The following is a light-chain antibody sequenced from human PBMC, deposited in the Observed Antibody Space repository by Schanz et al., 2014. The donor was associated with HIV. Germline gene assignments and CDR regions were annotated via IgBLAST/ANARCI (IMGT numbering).Light chain of an antibody. CDR3: GSYTSSNTYV. J-gene: IGLJ1*01. CDR2: DVS. Sequence: QSALTQPRSVSGSPGQSVTISCTGTSSDVGGYNYVSWYQQHPGKAPKLMIYDVSKRPSGVPDRFSGSKSGNTASLTISGLQAEDEADYYCGSYTSSNTYVFGTGTKLTVL. CDR1: SSDVGGYNY. V-gene: IGLV2-11*01.